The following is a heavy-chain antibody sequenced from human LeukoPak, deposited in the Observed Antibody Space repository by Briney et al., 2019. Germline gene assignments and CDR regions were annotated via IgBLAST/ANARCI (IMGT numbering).Heavy chain of an antibody. CDR2: IYPGDSDT. J-gene: IGHJ4*02. D-gene: IGHD3-10*01. V-gene: IGHV5-51*01. CDR3: ARRSPIYGSGSYMDY. CDR1: GYSFTSYW. Sequence: GESLKISCKGSGYSFTSYWIGWVRQMPGKGLEWMGIIYPGDSDTRYSPSFQGQVTISADKSLSTAYLQWRSLKASDTAMYYCARRSPIYGSGSYMDYWGQGTLVTVSS.